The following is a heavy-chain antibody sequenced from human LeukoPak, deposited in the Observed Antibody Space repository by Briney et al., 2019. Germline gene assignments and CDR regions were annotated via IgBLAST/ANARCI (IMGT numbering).Heavy chain of an antibody. CDR1: GYSISSGYY. D-gene: IGHD6-19*01. Sequence: KASETLSLTCTVSGYSISSGYYWGWIRQPPGKGLEWIGIIYHSGRTDYNQSLKSRVTISEDTSKNQFSLKLSSVTAADTAVYYRARDQHSSGWPNWFDPWGQGTLVTVSS. CDR2: IYHSGRT. V-gene: IGHV4-38-2*02. CDR3: ARDQHSSGWPNWFDP. J-gene: IGHJ5*02.